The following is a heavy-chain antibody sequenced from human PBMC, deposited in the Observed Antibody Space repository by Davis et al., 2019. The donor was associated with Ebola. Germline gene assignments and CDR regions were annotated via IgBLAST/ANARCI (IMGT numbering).Heavy chain of an antibody. CDR3: ARDRSIAAAGTG. CDR1: GGSFSGYY. Sequence: PSETLSLTCAVYGGSFSGYYWSWIRQPPGEGLEWIGEINHSGSTNYNPSLKSRVTISVDTSKNQFSLKLSSVTAADTAVYYCARDRSIAAAGTGWGQGTLVTVSS. D-gene: IGHD6-13*01. V-gene: IGHV4-34*01. CDR2: INHSGST. J-gene: IGHJ4*02.